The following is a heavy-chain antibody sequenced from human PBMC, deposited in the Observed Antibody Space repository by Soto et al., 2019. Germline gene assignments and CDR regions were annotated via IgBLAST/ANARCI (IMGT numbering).Heavy chain of an antibody. J-gene: IGHJ4*02. CDR3: AGGVTVTTAGVY. D-gene: IGHD2-21*02. V-gene: IGHV1-69*01. CDR2: IIPTFGTR. CDR1: AGTFSSYP. Sequence: VQSGAEVKKPGSSVTVSXXAXAGTFSSYPISXXXXXXXXGLGWMGGIIPTFGTRKYAQRFQGRVTFTADEFTRTAYMELSSLRSEDTAIYYCAGGVTVTTAGVYWGQGTLVTVSS.